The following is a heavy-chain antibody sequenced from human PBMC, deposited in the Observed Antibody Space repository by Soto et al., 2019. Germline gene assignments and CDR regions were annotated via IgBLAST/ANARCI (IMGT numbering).Heavy chain of an antibody. V-gene: IGHV4-30-4*01. J-gene: IGHJ6*02. D-gene: IGHD5-18*01. CDR3: AGASPVVTAV. CDR1: GGSISSGGYY. Sequence: SETLPLTCTVSGGSISSGGYYWSWIRQPPGKGLEWIGYIYYSGSTYHNPSLKSRVTISVDTSKNQFSLKLSSVTAADTAVYYCAGASPVVTAVWGQGTTVTVSS. CDR2: IYYSGST.